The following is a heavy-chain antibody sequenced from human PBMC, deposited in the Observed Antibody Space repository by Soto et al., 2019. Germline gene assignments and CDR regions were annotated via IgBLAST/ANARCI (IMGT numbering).Heavy chain of an antibody. Sequence: SETLSLTCAVYGGSFSGYYWSWIRQPPGKGLEWIGEINHSGSTNYNPSLKSRVTISVDTSKNQFSLKLSSVTAADTAVYYCARLVAAKGGYFDYWGQGTLVTVSS. J-gene: IGHJ4*02. CDR3: ARLVAAKGGYFDY. CDR2: INHSGST. V-gene: IGHV4-34*01. D-gene: IGHD2-15*01. CDR1: GGSFSGYY.